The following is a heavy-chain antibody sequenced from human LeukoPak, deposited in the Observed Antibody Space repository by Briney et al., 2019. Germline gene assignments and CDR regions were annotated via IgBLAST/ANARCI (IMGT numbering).Heavy chain of an antibody. D-gene: IGHD1-26*01. CDR3: ARAQGSYYHYYMDV. J-gene: IGHJ6*03. V-gene: IGHV3-30*02. Sequence: GGSLRLSCAASGFTFSSYGMHWARQAPGKGLEWVAFIRYDGSNKYYADSVKGRFTISRDNSKNTLYLQMNSLRAEDTAVYYCARAQGSYYHYYMDVWGKGTTVTVSS. CDR2: IRYDGSNK. CDR1: GFTFSSYG.